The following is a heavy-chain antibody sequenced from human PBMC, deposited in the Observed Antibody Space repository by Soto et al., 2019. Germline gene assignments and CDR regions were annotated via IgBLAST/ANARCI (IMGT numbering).Heavy chain of an antibody. CDR2: INHSGST. CDR1: GGSFSGYY. J-gene: IGHJ4*02. Sequence: QVQLQQWGAGLLKPSETLSLTCAVYGGSFSGYYWSWIRQPPGKGLEWIGEINHSGSTNYNPSLKWLLTRSVDTSKTNFSLKLSSVTAADTAGYYCARSWGYFAYWGQETLVPVPS. CDR3: ARSWGYFAY. V-gene: IGHV4-34*01. D-gene: IGHD3-16*01.